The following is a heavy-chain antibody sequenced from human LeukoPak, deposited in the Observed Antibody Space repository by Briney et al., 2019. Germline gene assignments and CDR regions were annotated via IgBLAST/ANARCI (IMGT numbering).Heavy chain of an antibody. CDR3: ARPGKAYYYGSGSYSDY. J-gene: IGHJ4*02. CDR2: INHSGST. D-gene: IGHD3-10*01. CDR1: GGSFSGYY. V-gene: IGHV4-34*01. Sequence: SETLSLTCAVYGGSFSGYYWSWIRQPPGKGLEWIGEINHSGSTNYNPSLKSRVTISVDTSKNQFSLKLSSVTAADTAVYYCARPGKAYYYGSGSYSDYWGQGTLVTVSS.